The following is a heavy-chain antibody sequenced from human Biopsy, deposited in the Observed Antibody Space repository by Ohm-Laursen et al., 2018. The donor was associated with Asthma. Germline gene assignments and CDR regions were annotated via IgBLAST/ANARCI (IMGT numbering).Heavy chain of an antibody. CDR1: GYTFNSAG. D-gene: IGHD3-10*01. CDR2: ISVYNGNT. V-gene: IGHV1-18*01. Sequence: SVKVSCKTSGYTFNSAGTTWVRQAPGQGLEWMGWISVYNGNTEVAQKLQDRVTMITDTSTSTAYMELRSLRSDDTAVYFCARAVDYSHYYGIDVWGQGTTVTVS. CDR3: ARAVDYSHYYGIDV. J-gene: IGHJ6*02.